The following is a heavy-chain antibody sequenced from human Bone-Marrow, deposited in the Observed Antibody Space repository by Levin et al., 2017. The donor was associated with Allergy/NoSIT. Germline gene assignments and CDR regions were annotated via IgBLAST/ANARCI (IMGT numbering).Heavy chain of an antibody. CDR1: GFTFSSYA. CDR2: ISGSGTIT. CDR3: AKDGLAVSAYYFDS. Sequence: GESLKISCAASGFTFSSYAMSWVRQAPGKGLEWVSSISGSGTITHYAESVKGRFTISREISKKMLHQEMNSLRADDTAIYFSAKDGLAVSAYYFDSWGQATLVTVSS. D-gene: IGHD6-19*01. V-gene: IGHV3-23*01. J-gene: IGHJ4*02.